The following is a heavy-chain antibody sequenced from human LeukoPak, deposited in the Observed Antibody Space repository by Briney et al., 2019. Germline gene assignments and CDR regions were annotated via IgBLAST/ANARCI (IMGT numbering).Heavy chain of an antibody. J-gene: IGHJ4*02. V-gene: IGHV3-74*01. CDR3: AVLCSSGWPYFDY. Sequence: PGGSLRLSCAASGFTFSSYWMHWVRQAPGKGLVWVSRINSDGSSTSYADSVKGRFTISRDNAKNTLYLQMNSLRAEDTAVYYCAVLCSSGWPYFDYWGQGTLVTVSS. D-gene: IGHD6-19*01. CDR1: GFTFSSYW. CDR2: INSDGSST.